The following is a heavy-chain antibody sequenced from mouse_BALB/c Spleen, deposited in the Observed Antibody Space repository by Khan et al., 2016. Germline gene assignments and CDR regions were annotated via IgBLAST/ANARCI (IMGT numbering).Heavy chain of an antibody. CDR3: ASYSNGSSSIY. Sequence: EVQLQESGPDLVKPSQSLSLTCTVTGYSITSGYNWHWIQQFPGNKLEWMGYIYYSGDTNYNPSLKSRISITRDTSKNQFFLQLSSVTTEDTATYYCASYSNGSSSIYWGQGTTLTVSS. D-gene: IGHD1-1*01. CDR2: IYYSGDT. CDR1: GYSITSGYN. J-gene: IGHJ2*01. V-gene: IGHV3-1*02.